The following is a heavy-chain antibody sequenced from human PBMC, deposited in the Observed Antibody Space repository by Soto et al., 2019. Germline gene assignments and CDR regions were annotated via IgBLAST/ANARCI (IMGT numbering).Heavy chain of an antibody. J-gene: IGHJ4*02. Sequence: QVPLVQSGAEVKKPGASVKVSCKASGYTFTSYAMHWVRQAPGQRLEWMGWINAGNGNTKYSQKFQGRVTITRDTSASTAYMELSSLRSEDTAVYYCARVYKGSGWLDYWGQGTLVTVSS. V-gene: IGHV1-3*01. CDR1: GYTFTSYA. D-gene: IGHD6-19*01. CDR2: INAGNGNT. CDR3: ARVYKGSGWLDY.